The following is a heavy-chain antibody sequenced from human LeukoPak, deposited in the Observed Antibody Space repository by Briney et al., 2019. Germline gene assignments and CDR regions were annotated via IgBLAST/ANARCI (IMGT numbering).Heavy chain of an antibody. CDR2: MNPNSGNT. D-gene: IGHD6-13*01. J-gene: IGHJ4*02. V-gene: IGHV1-8*01. Sequence: RGASVKVSCKASGYTFTSYDINWVRQATGQGLEWMGWMNPNSGNTGYAQKFQGRVTMTRNTSISTAYMELSSLRSEDTAVYCCARGSSSWPYYFDYWGQGTLVTVSS. CDR1: GYTFTSYD. CDR3: ARGSSSWPYYFDY.